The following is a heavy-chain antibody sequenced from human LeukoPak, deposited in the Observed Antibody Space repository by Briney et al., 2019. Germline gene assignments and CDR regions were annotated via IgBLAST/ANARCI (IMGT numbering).Heavy chain of an antibody. CDR2: ISAYNGNT. J-gene: IGHJ4*02. V-gene: IGHV1-18*01. Sequence: ASVKVSCKASGYTFTSYGISWVRQAPGQGLEWMGWISAYNGNTNYAQKLQGRVTMTTDTSTSTAYTELRSLRSDDTAVYYCARDGGGPWIQLWVPSYYFDYWGQGTLVTVSS. CDR1: GYTFTSYG. D-gene: IGHD5-18*01. CDR3: ARDGGGPWIQLWVPSYYFDY.